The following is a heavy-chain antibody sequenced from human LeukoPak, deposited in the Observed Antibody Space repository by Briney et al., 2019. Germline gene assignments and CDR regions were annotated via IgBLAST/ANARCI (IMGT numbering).Heavy chain of an antibody. Sequence: ASVKVSCKASGYTFTSYDINWVRQATGQGLEWMGWMNPNSGNTGYVQKFQGRVTMTRNTSISTAYMELSSLRSEDTAVYYCARGLDSMIAGPHWGQGTLVTVSS. J-gene: IGHJ4*02. CDR2: MNPNSGNT. D-gene: IGHD3-22*01. V-gene: IGHV1-8*01. CDR3: ARGLDSMIAGPH. CDR1: GYTFTSYD.